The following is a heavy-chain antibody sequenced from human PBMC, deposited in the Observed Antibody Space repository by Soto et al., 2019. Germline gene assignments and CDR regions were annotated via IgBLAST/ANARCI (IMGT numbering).Heavy chain of an antibody. CDR3: ARRERYYGSPGWFDP. J-gene: IGHJ5*02. D-gene: IGHD3-10*01. CDR2: VYYNENT. CDR1: GGSISSFTYY. V-gene: IGHV4-39*01. Sequence: HLQLQESGPGLVKPSETLSLTCSVSGGSISSFTYYWGWIRQPPGKGLEWIGTVYYNENTYYNPSLKHRVTITVDTAKNQFSLNLRSVNAAETAMYFCARRERYYGSPGWFDPWGPGTLVTVSS.